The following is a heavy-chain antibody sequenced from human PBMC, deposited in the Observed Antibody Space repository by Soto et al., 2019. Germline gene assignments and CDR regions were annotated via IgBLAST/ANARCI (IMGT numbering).Heavy chain of an antibody. V-gene: IGHV3-74*01. CDR1: GFTFSSYW. CDR2: INSDGSST. J-gene: IGHJ6*03. D-gene: IGHD3-3*01. Sequence: EVQLVESGGGLVQPGGSLRLSCAASGFTFSSYWMHWVRQAPGKGLVWVSRINSDGSSTSYADSVKGRFTISRDNAKNTLYLQMNSLRAEDTAVYYCARVTIFEDYMDVWGKGTTVTVSS. CDR3: ARVTIFEDYMDV.